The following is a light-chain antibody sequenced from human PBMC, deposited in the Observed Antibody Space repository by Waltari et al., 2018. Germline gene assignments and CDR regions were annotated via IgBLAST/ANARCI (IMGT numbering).Light chain of an antibody. J-gene: IGKJ4*01. CDR3: QQYCSSPLT. CDR1: QSLLYSSVNKNC. V-gene: IGKV4-1*01. CDR2: WAS. Sequence: DIVLTQSPDSLAVSLGERATINCKCSQSLLYSSVNKNCLACYQQKARQPPKLLICWASTLEPGVPGPFSGSGSGTDFTLTISSLQAEDVAVYYCQQYCSSPLTFGGGTKVEIK.